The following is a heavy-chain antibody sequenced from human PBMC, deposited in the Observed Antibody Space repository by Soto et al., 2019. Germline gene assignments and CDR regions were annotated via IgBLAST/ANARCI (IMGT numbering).Heavy chain of an antibody. D-gene: IGHD2-2*01. CDR3: ARDGRIVVVPAAIEYYYYGMDV. Sequence: VSVKVSCKASGYTFTSYGISWVRQAPGQGLEWMGWISAYNGNTNYAQKLQGRVTMTTDTSTSTAYMELRSLRSDDTAVYYCARDGRIVVVPAAIEYYYYGMDVWGQGTTVTVSS. CDR1: GYTFTSYG. J-gene: IGHJ6*02. V-gene: IGHV1-18*01. CDR2: ISAYNGNT.